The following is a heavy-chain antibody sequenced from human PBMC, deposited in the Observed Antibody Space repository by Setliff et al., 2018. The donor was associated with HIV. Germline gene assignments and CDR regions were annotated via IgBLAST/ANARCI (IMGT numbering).Heavy chain of an antibody. V-gene: IGHV4-34*01. J-gene: IGHJ4*02. CDR3: ARVGGKGYSNFLDS. CDR1: GGSFSGYY. CDR2: INHSGST. D-gene: IGHD4-4*01. Sequence: SETLSLTCAVYGGSFSGYYWSWIRQPPGKGLEWIGEINHSGSTNYNPSLKSRVTISVYTSKKQFSLKLSSVTAADTAMYFCARVGGKGYSNFLDSWGQGALVTVSS.